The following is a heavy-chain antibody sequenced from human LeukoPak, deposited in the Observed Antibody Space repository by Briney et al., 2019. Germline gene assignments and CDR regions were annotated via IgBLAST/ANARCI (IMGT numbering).Heavy chain of an antibody. D-gene: IGHD6-19*01. V-gene: IGHV3-30*02. Sequence: GGSLRLSCAASGFTFRNYNMHWVRRPPGKGLEWVAFIRNDGGNKNYADSVKGRFTISRDNSKNTLYLQMDSLRAEDMAVYYCAKDSSGWATDYWGQGTLVTVSS. CDR1: GFTFRNYN. J-gene: IGHJ4*02. CDR2: IRNDGGNK. CDR3: AKDSSGWATDY.